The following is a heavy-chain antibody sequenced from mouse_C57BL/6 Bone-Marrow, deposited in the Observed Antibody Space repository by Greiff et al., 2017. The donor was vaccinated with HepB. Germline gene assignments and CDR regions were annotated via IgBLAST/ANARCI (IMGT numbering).Heavy chain of an antibody. J-gene: IGHJ4*01. D-gene: IGHD2-3*01. CDR2: ISDGGSYT. V-gene: IGHV5-4*01. Sequence: EVKLMEPGGGLVKPGGSLKLSCAASGFTFSSYSMSWVRQTPEKRLEWVATISDGGSYTDYPDNIKGRITISRDNAKNTQYLQLSHLTSEDTAVYYCARDPKTMAAAMDYWGQGTSVTVSS. CDR3: ARDPKTMAAAMDY. CDR1: GFTFSSYS.